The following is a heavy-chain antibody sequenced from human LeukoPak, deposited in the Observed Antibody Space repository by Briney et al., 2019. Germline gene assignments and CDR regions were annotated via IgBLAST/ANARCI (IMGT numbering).Heavy chain of an antibody. D-gene: IGHD2-15*01. J-gene: IGHJ4*02. Sequence: SETLSLTCTVSGYSISSGYYWGWIRQPPGKGLEWIGSIYHSGSTYYNPSLKSRVTISVDTSKNQFSLKLSSVTAADTAVYYCAREERGYCSGGSCIRAYCFDYWGQGTLVTVSS. CDR2: IYHSGST. V-gene: IGHV4-38-2*02. CDR3: AREERGYCSGGSCIRAYCFDY. CDR1: GYSISSGYY.